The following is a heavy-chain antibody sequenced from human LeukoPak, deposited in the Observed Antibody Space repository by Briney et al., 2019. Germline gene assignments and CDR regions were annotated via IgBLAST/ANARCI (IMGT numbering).Heavy chain of an antibody. CDR1: GFTFSSYE. V-gene: IGHV3-21*01. CDR3: ARDPYSGSYSAYYYYMDV. CDR2: ITSSSSYI. Sequence: GGSLRLSCAASGFTFSSYEMNWVRHAPGKGLEWVSSITSSSSYIYYADSVKGRFTISRDNAKNSLYLQMNSLRAEDTAVYYCARDPYSGSYSAYYYYMDVWGEGTTVTVSS. J-gene: IGHJ6*03. D-gene: IGHD1-26*01.